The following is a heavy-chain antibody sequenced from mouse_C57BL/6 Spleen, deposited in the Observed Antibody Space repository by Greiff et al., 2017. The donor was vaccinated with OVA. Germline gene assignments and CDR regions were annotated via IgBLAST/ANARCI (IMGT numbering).Heavy chain of an antibody. CDR1: GYTFTSYW. CDR2: IDPSDSET. CDR3: ARKGTAPYYFDY. V-gene: IGHV1-52*01. D-gene: IGHD3-3*01. Sequence: QVQLQQPGAELVRPGSSVKLSCKASGYTFTSYWMHWVKQRPIQGLEWIGNIDPSDSETHYNQKFKDKATLTVDKSSSTAYMQLSSLTSEDSAVYYRARKGTAPYYFDYWGQGTTLTVSS. J-gene: IGHJ2*01.